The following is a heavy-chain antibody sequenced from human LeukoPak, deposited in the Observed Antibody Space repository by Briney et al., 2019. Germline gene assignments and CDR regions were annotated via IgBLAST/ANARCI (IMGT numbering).Heavy chain of an antibody. CDR3: ATSRGQYYYGSVY. D-gene: IGHD3-10*01. Sequence: GGSLRLSCAASAFTFSSYAMSWVRQAPGKGLEWVSAISGSGGSTYYADSVKGRFTISRDNSKNTLYLQMNILRAEDTAVYYCATSRGQYYYGSVYWGQGTLVTVSS. CDR2: ISGSGGST. CDR1: AFTFSSYA. V-gene: IGHV3-23*01. J-gene: IGHJ4*02.